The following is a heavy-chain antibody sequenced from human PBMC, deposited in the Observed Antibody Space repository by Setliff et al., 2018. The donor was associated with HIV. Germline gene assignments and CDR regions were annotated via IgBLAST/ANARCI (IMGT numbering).Heavy chain of an antibody. J-gene: IGHJ4*02. Sequence: ASETLSLTCSVSGGSIRSSGYYWGWIRQPPGKGLEWIGRISASGTTNYNPSLKGRVTISVDTSKNQFSLKLSSVTAADTAVYYCGGNGYYSIDYWGQGTLVTVSS. V-gene: IGHV4-39*07. CDR2: ISASGTT. CDR3: GGNGYYSIDY. D-gene: IGHD3-22*01. CDR1: GGSIRSSGYY.